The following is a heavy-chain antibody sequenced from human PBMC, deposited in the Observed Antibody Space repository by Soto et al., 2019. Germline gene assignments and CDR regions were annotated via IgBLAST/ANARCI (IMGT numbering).Heavy chain of an antibody. J-gene: IGHJ4*02. Sequence: SETLSLTCAVYGGSFSGYYWSWIRQPPGKGLEWIGEINHSGSTNYNPSLKSRVTISVDTSKNQFSLKLSSVTAADTAVYYCARLGKVYYDFWTYYFDYWGQGTLVTFSS. CDR1: GGSFSGYY. CDR3: ARLGKVYYDFWTYYFDY. V-gene: IGHV4-34*01. CDR2: INHSGST. D-gene: IGHD3-3*01.